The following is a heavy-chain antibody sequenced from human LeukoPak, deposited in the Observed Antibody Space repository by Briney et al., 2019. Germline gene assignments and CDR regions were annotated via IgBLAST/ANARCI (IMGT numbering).Heavy chain of an antibody. CDR2: VYYSGST. CDR1: GGSISTYY. Sequence: ASETLSLTCTVSGGSISTYYWTWIRQPPGKGLEWIGYVYYSGSTSYNPSLKSRVTMSVDTSNNQFSLRLDSVTAADTAVYFCARGDTSGWAHYFDSWGQGTLVTVSS. J-gene: IGHJ4*02. V-gene: IGHV4-59*01. CDR3: ARGDTSGWAHYFDS. D-gene: IGHD6-19*01.